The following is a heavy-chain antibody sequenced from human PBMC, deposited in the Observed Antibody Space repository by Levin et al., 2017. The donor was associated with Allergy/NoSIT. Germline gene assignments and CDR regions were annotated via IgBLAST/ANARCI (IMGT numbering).Heavy chain of an antibody. Sequence: LSLTCVASGFTFSSHGMHWVRQAPGKGLEWVAVISDDGGTKYYADSVKGRFTISRDNFKNTLYLQMNSLRTEDTALYYCARGAWAATIMVRSDYWGQGTHVTVSS. CDR1: GFTFSSHG. CDR2: ISDDGGTK. J-gene: IGHJ4*02. V-gene: IGHV3-30*03. D-gene: IGHD5-24*01. CDR3: ARGAWAATIMVRSDY.